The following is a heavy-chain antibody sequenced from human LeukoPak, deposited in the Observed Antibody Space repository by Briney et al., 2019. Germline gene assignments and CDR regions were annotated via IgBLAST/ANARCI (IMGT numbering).Heavy chain of an antibody. V-gene: IGHV3-23*01. D-gene: IGHD3-16*01. Sequence: GGSLRLSCAAPGFTFSSYAMSWVRQAPGKGLEWVSAISGSGGSTYYADSVKGRFTISRDNSKNTLYLQMNSLRAEDTAVYYCAAGGVAALNWFDPWGQGTLVTVSS. J-gene: IGHJ5*02. CDR2: ISGSGGST. CDR3: AAGGVAALNWFDP. CDR1: GFTFSSYA.